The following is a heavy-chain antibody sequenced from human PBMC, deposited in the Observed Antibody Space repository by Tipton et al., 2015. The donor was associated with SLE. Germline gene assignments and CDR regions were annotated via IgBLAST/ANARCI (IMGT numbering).Heavy chain of an antibody. Sequence: SLRLSCAASGFSFDDYAMHWVRKAPGKGLEWVSGISWNSDTIAYADSVKGRITISRDNAKNSLYLQMDSLRAEDTALYYCAKDRGAIKYYGMDVWGQGTTVTVSS. CDR1: GFSFDDYA. J-gene: IGHJ6*02. CDR3: AKDRGAIKYYGMDV. V-gene: IGHV3-9*01. CDR2: ISWNSDTI.